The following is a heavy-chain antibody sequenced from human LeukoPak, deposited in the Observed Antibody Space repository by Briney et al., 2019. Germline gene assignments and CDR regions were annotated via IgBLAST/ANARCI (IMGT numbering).Heavy chain of an antibody. V-gene: IGHV1-24*01. D-gene: IGHD6-13*01. CDR1: GYTLTELS. J-gene: IGHJ3*02. CDR2: FDPEDGET. CDR3: ATEWAAATPLDAFDI. Sequence: ASVKVSCKVSGYTLTELSMHWVRQAPGKGLEWMGGFDPEDGETIYAQKFQGRVTMTEDTSTDTAYMELSSLRSEDTAVYYCATEWAAATPLDAFDIWGQGTMATVSS.